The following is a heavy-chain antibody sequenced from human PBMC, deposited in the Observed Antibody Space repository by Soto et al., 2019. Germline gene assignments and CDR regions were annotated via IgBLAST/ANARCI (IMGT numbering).Heavy chain of an antibody. CDR1: GFTFSSYA. J-gene: IGHJ4*02. V-gene: IGHV3-23*01. D-gene: IGHD5-18*01. CDR2: ISGSGGST. CDR3: AKDLTAYSYGPFDY. Sequence: GGSLRLSCAASGFTFSSYAMSWVRQAPGKGPEWVSAISGSGGSTYYADSAKGRFTISRDNSKNTLYLQMNSLRAEDTAVYYCAKDLTAYSYGPFDYWGQGTLVTVSS.